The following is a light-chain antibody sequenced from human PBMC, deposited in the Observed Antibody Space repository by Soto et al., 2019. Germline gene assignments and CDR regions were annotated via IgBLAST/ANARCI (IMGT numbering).Light chain of an antibody. J-gene: IGKJ2*01. Sequence: DTVMTQSPDSLAVSLGERATINCKSSQSVLFSSNNNNYLAWYQQKPGQPPKLLIYWASTRESGVPDRFSGSGSGTDFTLTISSLQAEDVAVYYCQQYYSTPPTFGQGTKLEIK. V-gene: IGKV4-1*01. CDR2: WAS. CDR1: QSVLFSSNNNNY. CDR3: QQYYSTPPT.